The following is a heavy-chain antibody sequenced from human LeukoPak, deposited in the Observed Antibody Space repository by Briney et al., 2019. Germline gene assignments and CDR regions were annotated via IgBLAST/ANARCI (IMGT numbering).Heavy chain of an antibody. J-gene: IGHJ6*02. CDR1: GFIFSNNA. V-gene: IGHV3-30*04. Sequence: GGSLRLSCAASGFIFSNNAMTWVRQAPGKGLEWVAVISYDGSNKYYADSVKGRFTISRDNSKNTLYLQMNSLRAEDTAVYYCARDSAIKYYDFWSAQMPIQGGMDVWGQGTTVTVSS. CDR2: ISYDGSNK. CDR3: ARDSAIKYYDFWSAQMPIQGGMDV. D-gene: IGHD3-3*01.